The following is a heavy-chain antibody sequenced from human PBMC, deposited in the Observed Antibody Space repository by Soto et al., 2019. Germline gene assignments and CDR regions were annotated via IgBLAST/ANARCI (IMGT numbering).Heavy chain of an antibody. CDR2: INPHGSTK. Sequence: GGSLRLSCAASGITFSNHWMAWVRQAPGKGLEWVASINPHGSTKDYLDSVKGRFTISRDDAKNSLFLQMNSLRADDTAVYFCARNFDGFWGQGTLVTVSS. CDR1: GITFSNHW. J-gene: IGHJ4*02. V-gene: IGHV3-7*05. CDR3: ARNFDGF.